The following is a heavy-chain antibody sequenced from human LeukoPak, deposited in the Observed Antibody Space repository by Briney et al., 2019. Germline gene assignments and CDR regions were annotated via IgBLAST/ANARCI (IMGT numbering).Heavy chain of an antibody. CDR2: INSDGSWT. J-gene: IGHJ4*02. Sequence: GGSLRLSCVASGNYWMHWVRQAPGKGLVWVSHINSDGSWTSYADSVKGRFTISRDNSKNTLYLQMNSLRAEDTAVYYCEVAAAGTFDYWGQGTLVTVSS. D-gene: IGHD6-13*01. CDR3: EVAAAGTFDY. CDR1: GNYW. V-gene: IGHV3-74*01.